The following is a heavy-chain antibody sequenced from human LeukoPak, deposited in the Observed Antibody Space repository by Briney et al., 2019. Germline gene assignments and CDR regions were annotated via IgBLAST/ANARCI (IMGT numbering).Heavy chain of an antibody. V-gene: IGHV1-2*02. CDR2: INPNSGGT. CDR1: GYTFTGYY. D-gene: IGHD2-2*01. Sequence: ASVKVSCKASGYTFTGYYMHWVRQAPGQGLEWMGWINPNSGGTNYAQKFQGRVTMTRDTSINTAYMELSRLRSDDTAVYYCARDTYMGRVPAAFYYYYYMDVWGKGTTVTVSS. J-gene: IGHJ6*03. CDR3: ARDTYMGRVPAAFYYYYYMDV.